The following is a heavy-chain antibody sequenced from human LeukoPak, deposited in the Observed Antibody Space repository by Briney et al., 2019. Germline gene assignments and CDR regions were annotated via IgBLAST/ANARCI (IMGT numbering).Heavy chain of an antibody. V-gene: IGHV3-30*04. Sequence: GGSLRLSCAASGFTFRSYTMHWVRQAPGKGLEWVAVILYDGRTTNYAESVRGRFTISRDNAKNSLYLQMNSLRAEDTAVYYCAKELLWFGELYPFEFWGQGTLVTVSS. CDR1: GFTFRSYT. CDR2: ILYDGRTT. CDR3: AKELLWFGELYPFEF. D-gene: IGHD3-10*01. J-gene: IGHJ4*02.